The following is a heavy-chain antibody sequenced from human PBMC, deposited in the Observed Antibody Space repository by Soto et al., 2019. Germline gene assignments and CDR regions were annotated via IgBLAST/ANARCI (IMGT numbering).Heavy chain of an antibody. J-gene: IGHJ4*02. CDR2: SNPNSGGT. CDR3: ARDQGGYYYFDY. CDR1: GYTFPGYY. Sequence: ASVKVSCKASGYTFPGYYMHWVRQAPGQGFEWMGWSNPNSGGTNDAQKFQGRVTMTRDTSISTAYMELSRLRSYDTAVYYCARDQGGYYYFDYWGQGTLVTVSS. V-gene: IGHV1-2*02. D-gene: IGHD5-18*01.